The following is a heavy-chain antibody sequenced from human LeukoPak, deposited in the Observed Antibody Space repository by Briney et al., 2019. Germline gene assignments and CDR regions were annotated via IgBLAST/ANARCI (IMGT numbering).Heavy chain of an antibody. D-gene: IGHD2-2*01. CDR1: GGSISSYY. CDR2: IYTSGST. J-gene: IGHJ3*02. V-gene: IGHV4-4*07. Sequence: SETLSLTCTVSGGSISSYYWSWIRQPAGKGLEWIGRIYTSGSTNYNPSLKSRVTMSVDTSKNQFSLKLSSVTAADTAVYYCAIEGCGGGTSCSDDAFDIWGQGTMVTVSS. CDR3: AIEGCGGGTSCSDDAFDI.